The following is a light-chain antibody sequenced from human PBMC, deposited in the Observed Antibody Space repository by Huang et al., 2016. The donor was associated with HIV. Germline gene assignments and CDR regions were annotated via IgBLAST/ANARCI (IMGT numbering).Light chain of an antibody. CDR1: QSVSSSY. J-gene: IGKJ1*01. CDR3: QQYGSSPGT. Sequence: EIVLTQSPGTLSLSPGERATLSCRAGQSVSSSYLAWYQQKPGQAPRLLIYGASSRATGIPDRFSGSGSGTDCTLTISRLEPEDFAVYYCQQYGSSPGTFGQGTKVEIK. V-gene: IGKV3-20*01. CDR2: GAS.